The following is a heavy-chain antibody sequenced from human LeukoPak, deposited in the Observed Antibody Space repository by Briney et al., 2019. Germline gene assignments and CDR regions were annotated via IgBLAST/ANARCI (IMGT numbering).Heavy chain of an antibody. Sequence: GGSLRLSCAASGFTFSSYGMHWVRQAPGKGLEWVAFIRYDGSNKYYSDSVKGRFTISRDNSKNTLYLQMKSLRTEDTAVYYCAKRKGYSSSYRPDRDYYYMDVWGKGTTVTVSS. D-gene: IGHD6-6*01. CDR1: GFTFSSYG. CDR3: AKRKGYSSSYRPDRDYYYMDV. J-gene: IGHJ6*03. CDR2: IRYDGSNK. V-gene: IGHV3-30*02.